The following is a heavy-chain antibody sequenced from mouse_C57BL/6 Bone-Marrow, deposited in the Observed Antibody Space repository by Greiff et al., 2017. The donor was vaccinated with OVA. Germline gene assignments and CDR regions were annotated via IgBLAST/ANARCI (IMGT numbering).Heavy chain of an antibody. CDR3: ARHEGGYYGNSWFAY. J-gene: IGHJ3*01. V-gene: IGHV5-6*01. CDR2: ISSGGSYT. Sequence: EVMLVESGGDLVKPGGSLKLSCAASGFTFSSYGMSWVRQTPDKRLEWVATISSGGSYTYYPDSVKGRFTISRDNAKNTLYLQMSSLKSEDTAMYYCARHEGGYYGNSWFAYWGQGTLVTVSA. D-gene: IGHD2-1*01. CDR1: GFTFSSYG.